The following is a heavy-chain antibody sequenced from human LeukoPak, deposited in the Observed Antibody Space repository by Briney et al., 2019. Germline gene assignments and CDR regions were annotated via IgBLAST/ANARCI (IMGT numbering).Heavy chain of an antibody. CDR2: IIPILGIA. V-gene: IGHV1-69*04. CDR1: GGTFSSYA. Sequence: SVKVSCKASGGTFSSYAISWVRQAPGQGLEWMGRIIPILGIANYAQKFQGRVTITADKSTSTAYMELSSLRSEDTAVYYCARGDETELNWFDPWGQGTLVTVSS. CDR3: ARGDETELNWFDP. J-gene: IGHJ5*02. D-gene: IGHD1-7*01.